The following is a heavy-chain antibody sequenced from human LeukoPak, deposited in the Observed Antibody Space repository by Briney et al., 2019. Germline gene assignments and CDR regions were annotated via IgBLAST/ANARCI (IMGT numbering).Heavy chain of an antibody. D-gene: IGHD1-26*01. CDR2: INPNSGGT. V-gene: IGHV1-2*06. CDR1: GYTFTGYY. Sequence: ASVKVSCKASGYTFTGYYMHWVRQAPGQGLEWMGRINPNSGGTNYAQKFQGRVTMTRDTSISTAYMELSRLRSDDTAVYYCVRDGSYYYYYYMDVWGKGTTVTVSS. CDR3: VRDGSYYYYYYMDV. J-gene: IGHJ6*03.